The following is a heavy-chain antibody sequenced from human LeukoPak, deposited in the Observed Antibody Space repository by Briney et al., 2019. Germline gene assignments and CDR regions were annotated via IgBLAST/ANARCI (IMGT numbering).Heavy chain of an antibody. J-gene: IGHJ3*02. D-gene: IGHD1-26*01. CDR2: IGTYNGNT. CDR1: GYTFNRYG. Sequence: ASVKVSCKASGYTFNRYGVNWVRQAPGQGLEWMGWIGTYNGNTNLAQKFKGRVTMTTDTATSTAYMELKSLRLDDTAVYYCAKDRVGAPPGDWEHLGASNCFDIWGQGTMVSVSS. V-gene: IGHV1-18*01. CDR3: AKDRVGAPPGDWEHLGASNCFDI.